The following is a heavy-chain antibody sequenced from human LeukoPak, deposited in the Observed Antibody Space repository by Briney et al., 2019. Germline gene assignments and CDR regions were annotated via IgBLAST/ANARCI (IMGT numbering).Heavy chain of an antibody. CDR1: GGTFSSYA. J-gene: IGHJ4*02. D-gene: IGHD5-24*01. V-gene: IGHV1-69*01. Sequence: SVKVSCKASGGTFSSYAISWVRQAPGQGLEWMGGIIPIFSTANYAQKFQGRVTITADESTSTAYMELSSLRSEDTAVYYCATGVEMATIDGPWGQGTLVTVSS. CDR3: ATGVEMATIDGP. CDR2: IIPIFSTA.